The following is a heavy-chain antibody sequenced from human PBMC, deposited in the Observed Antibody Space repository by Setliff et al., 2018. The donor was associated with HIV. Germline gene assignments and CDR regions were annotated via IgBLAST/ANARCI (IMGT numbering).Heavy chain of an antibody. Sequence: SETLSLTCTVSGGSVNSGTYYWSWIRQPAGKGLEWIGHIYTSGRTNYNPSLKSRVTISVDTSKNHFSLKLSSVTAADTAVYYCARQRFGELFYWFDPWGQGTLVTVSS. CDR3: ARQRFGELFYWFDP. CDR1: GGSVNSGTYY. J-gene: IGHJ5*02. V-gene: IGHV4-61*09. D-gene: IGHD3-10*01. CDR2: IYTSGRT.